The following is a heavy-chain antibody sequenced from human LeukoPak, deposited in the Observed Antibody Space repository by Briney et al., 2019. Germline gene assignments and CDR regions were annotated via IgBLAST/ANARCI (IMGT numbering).Heavy chain of an antibody. D-gene: IGHD3-22*01. V-gene: IGHV4-59*01. CDR3: ARGPYYYDSSGYYYSYFDY. CDR2: IYYTGST. J-gene: IGHJ4*02. Sequence: PSETLSLTCTVSGGSISSYYWSWIRQPPGKGLEWIGYIYYTGSTNYNPSLKSRVTISADTSKNQFPLKLGSVTAADTAVYYCARGPYYYDSSGYYYSYFDYWGQGTLVTVSS. CDR1: GGSISSYY.